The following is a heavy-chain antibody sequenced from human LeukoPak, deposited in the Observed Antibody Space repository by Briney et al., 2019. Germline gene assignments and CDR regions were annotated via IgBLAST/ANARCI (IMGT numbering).Heavy chain of an antibody. CDR3: AREVWLRRDY. Sequence: PGGSLRLSCAASGLTVSSSYMSWVRRAPGKGLEWVSDISSSGSTIHYADSVKGRFTISRDNAKNSLFLQMNSLRAEDTAIYYCAREVWLRRDYWGQGIPVTVSS. CDR2: ISSSGSTI. V-gene: IGHV3-11*04. J-gene: IGHJ4*02. CDR1: GLTVSSSY. D-gene: IGHD5-12*01.